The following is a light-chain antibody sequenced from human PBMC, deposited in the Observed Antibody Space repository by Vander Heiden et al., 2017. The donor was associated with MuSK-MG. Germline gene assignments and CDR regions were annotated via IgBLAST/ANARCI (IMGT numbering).Light chain of an antibody. CDR2: DVS. CDR1: SSGVGGYNY. Sequence: QSALTQPASVSGSPGQTITISCTGTSSGVGGYNYVSWYQQHPGNAPKLMIYDVSNRPSGVSNRFSGSKSGNTASLTISGLQAEDEADYYCSSYTSSSIWVFGGGTKLTVL. V-gene: IGLV2-14*01. J-gene: IGLJ3*02. CDR3: SSYTSSSIWV.